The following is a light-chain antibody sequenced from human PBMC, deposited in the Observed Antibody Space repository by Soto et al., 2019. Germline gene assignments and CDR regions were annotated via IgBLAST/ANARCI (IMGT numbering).Light chain of an antibody. Sequence: IVMPLSPATLSVSPGDRATLSCRASQSISANLAWYQQKPGQTPRLLIYGASTRASGVPAKFSGRGSGTDFTLTISRLGPEDFAVYYCQQYGSSPPSSTFGQGTRLEIK. V-gene: IGKV3-15*01. CDR2: GAS. CDR1: QSISAN. J-gene: IGKJ5*01. CDR3: QQYGSSPPSST.